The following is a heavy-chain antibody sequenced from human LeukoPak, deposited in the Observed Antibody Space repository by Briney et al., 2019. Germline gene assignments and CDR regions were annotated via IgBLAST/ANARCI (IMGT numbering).Heavy chain of an antibody. Sequence: GGSLRLSCAASGFTFSSYAMHWVRQAPGKGLEWVAVISYDGSNKYYADSVKGRFTISRDNSKSTLYLQMNSLRAEDTAVYYCARARVPAAIKGYGMDVWGQGTTVTVSS. CDR3: ARARVPAAIKGYGMDV. CDR1: GFTFSSYA. CDR2: ISYDGSNK. D-gene: IGHD2-2*02. J-gene: IGHJ6*02. V-gene: IGHV3-30*04.